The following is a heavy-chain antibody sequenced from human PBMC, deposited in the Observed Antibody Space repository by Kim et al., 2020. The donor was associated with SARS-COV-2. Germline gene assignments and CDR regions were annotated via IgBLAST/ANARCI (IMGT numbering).Heavy chain of an antibody. CDR1: GFTFSSYG. J-gene: IGHJ4*02. Sequence: GGSLRLSCAASGFTFSSYGMHWVRQAPGKGLEWVAVIWYDGSNKYYADSVKGRFTISRDNSKNTLYLQMNSLRAEDTAVYYCARESIAAAGTHSFDYWGQGTLVTVSS. CDR2: IWYDGSNK. V-gene: IGHV3-33*01. D-gene: IGHD6-13*01. CDR3: ARESIAAAGTHSFDY.